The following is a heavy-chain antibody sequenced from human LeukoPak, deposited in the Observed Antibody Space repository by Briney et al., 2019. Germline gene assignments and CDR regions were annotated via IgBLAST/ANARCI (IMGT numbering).Heavy chain of an antibody. J-gene: IGHJ4*02. CDR2: ISGSGGST. CDR1: GSTFSSYA. CDR3: AKDDDDSSGYYDY. Sequence: GGSLRLSCAASGSTFSSYAMSWVRQAPGKGLEWVSAISGSGGSTYYADSVKGRFTISRDNSKNTLYLQMNSLRAEDTAVYYCAKDDDDSSGYYDYWGQGTLVTVSS. V-gene: IGHV3-23*01. D-gene: IGHD3-22*01.